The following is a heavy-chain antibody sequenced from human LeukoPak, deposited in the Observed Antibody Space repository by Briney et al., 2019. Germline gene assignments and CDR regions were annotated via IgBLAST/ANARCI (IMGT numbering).Heavy chain of an antibody. Sequence: PGGSLRLSCATSGFTFSNAWMSWVRQAPGKGLEWVGRIKRKSDGGTTDYAASVKGRFTISRDDSKNTVSLQMNSLKTEDTAVYYCTTEWNYGSGSIFDYWGQGTLVTVSS. CDR2: IKRKSDGGTT. CDR1: GFTFSNAW. J-gene: IGHJ4*02. V-gene: IGHV3-15*01. D-gene: IGHD3-10*01. CDR3: TTEWNYGSGSIFDY.